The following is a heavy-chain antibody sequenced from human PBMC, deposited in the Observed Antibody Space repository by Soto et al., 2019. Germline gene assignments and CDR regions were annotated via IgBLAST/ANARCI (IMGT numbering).Heavy chain of an antibody. D-gene: IGHD3-16*01. V-gene: IGHV3-23*01. CDR2: ITFSGDT. J-gene: IGHJ4*02. CDR3: AKGAYYESFL. CDR1: GFTLSSST. Sequence: EVQVLESGGGLVHPGGSLRLSCAASGFTLSSSTMTWVRQAPGKGLEWVSVITFSGDTYYAGSVQGRFTISRDNSKNTLYLQMTSLRAEDTDFYYCAKGAYYESFLWGQGTLVTVSS.